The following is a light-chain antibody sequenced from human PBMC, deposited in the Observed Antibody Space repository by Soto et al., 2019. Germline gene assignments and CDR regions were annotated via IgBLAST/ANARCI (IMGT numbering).Light chain of an antibody. CDR1: SGHSSYA. Sequence: QLVLTQSPSASASLGASVKLTCTLSSGHSSYAIAWHQQQPEKGPRYLMKLNSDGSHSKGDVIPDRFSGSSSGAERYLTISSLQSEDEADYYCQTWGSYVIFGGGTKLTVL. CDR3: QTWGSYVI. V-gene: IGLV4-69*01. J-gene: IGLJ2*01. CDR2: LNSDGSH.